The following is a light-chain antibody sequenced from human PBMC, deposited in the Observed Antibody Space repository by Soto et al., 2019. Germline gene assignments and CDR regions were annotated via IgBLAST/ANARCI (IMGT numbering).Light chain of an antibody. V-gene: IGKV1-9*01. Sequence: DIHLTQSPSFLSASVGDRVTITCRASQGISSYLAWYQQKPGKAPKLLIYAASTLQSGVPSRFSGSGSGTEFTLTISSLQPEDFATYYCQQLNSYPRRLTFGGGTKVEIK. CDR2: AAS. CDR3: QQLNSYPRRLT. J-gene: IGKJ4*01. CDR1: QGISSY.